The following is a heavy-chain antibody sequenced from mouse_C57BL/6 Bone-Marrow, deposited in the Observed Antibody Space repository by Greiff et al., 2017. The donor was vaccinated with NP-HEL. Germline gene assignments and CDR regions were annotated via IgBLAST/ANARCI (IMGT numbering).Heavy chain of an antibody. CDR2: INPYNGGT. D-gene: IGHD2-14*01. Sequence: EVKLQQSGPVLVKPGASVKMSCKASGYTFTDYYMNWVKQSHGKSLEWIGVINPYNGGTSYNQKFKGKATLTVDKSSSTAYMELNSLTSEDSAVYYCARPYRPYYAMDYWGQGTSVTVSS. CDR3: ARPYRPYYAMDY. V-gene: IGHV1-19*01. J-gene: IGHJ4*01. CDR1: GYTFTDYY.